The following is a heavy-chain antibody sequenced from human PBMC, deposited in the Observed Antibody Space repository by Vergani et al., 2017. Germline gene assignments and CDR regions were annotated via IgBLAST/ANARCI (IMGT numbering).Heavy chain of an antibody. V-gene: IGHV3-7*01. J-gene: IGHJ4*02. CDR1: GFTFSSYW. Sequence: EVQLVESGGGLVQPGRSLRLSCAASGFTFSSYWMSWVRQAPGKGLEWVANIKQDGSEKYYVDSVKGRFTISRDNAKNSLYLQMNSLRAEDTAVYYCASSAYDCSSTSCYSTPDYWGQGTLVTVSS. CDR3: ASSAYDCSSTSCYSTPDY. CDR2: IKQDGSEK. D-gene: IGHD2-2*01.